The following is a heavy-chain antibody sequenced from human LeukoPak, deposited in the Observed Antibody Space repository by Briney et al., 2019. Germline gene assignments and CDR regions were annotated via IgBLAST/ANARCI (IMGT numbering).Heavy chain of an antibody. V-gene: IGHV3-30-3*01. CDR1: GFTFSSNA. CDR3: AKEGTGIHFDY. Sequence: PERSLRLSCAASGFTFSSNAIHWVRQAPGKGLEWVAEISYDGGNTYYADSVKGRFTISRDNSKNTLYLQMNSLRAEDTAVYYCAKEGTGIHFDYWGQGTLVTVSS. D-gene: IGHD1-1*01. J-gene: IGHJ4*02. CDR2: ISYDGGNT.